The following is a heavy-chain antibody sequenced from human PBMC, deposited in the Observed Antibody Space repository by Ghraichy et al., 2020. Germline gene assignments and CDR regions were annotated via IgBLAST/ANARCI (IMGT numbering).Heavy chain of an antibody. V-gene: IGHV3-21*01. CDR3: ARGILGYCSSTSCPFGY. J-gene: IGHJ4*02. CDR2: ISSSSSYI. D-gene: IGHD2-2*01. Sequence: GGSLRLSCAASGFTFSSYSMNWVRQAPGKGLEWVSSISSSSSYIYYADSVKGRFTISRDNAKNSLYLQMNSLRAEDTAVYYCARGILGYCSSTSCPFGYWGQGTLVTVSS. CDR1: GFTFSSYS.